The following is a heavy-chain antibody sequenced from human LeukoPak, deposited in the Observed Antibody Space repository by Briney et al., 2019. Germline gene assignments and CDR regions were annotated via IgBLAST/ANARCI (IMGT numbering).Heavy chain of an antibody. CDR3: AKDSSPDYYGSGSYHNWFDP. CDR2: IYTSGST. V-gene: IGHV4-61*02. D-gene: IGHD3-10*01. CDR1: GGSISSGSYY. Sequence: TSETLSLTCTVSGGSISSGSYYWSWIRQPAGKGLEWIGRIYTSGSTNYNPSLKSRVTISVDTSKNQFSLKLSSVTAADTAVYYCAKDSSPDYYGSGSYHNWFDPWGQGTLVTVPS. J-gene: IGHJ5*02.